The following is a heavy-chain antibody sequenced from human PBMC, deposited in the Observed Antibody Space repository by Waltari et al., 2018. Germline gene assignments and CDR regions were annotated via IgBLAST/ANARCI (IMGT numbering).Heavy chain of an antibody. Sequence: EVQLVESGGGLVKPGGSLRLSCAASGFTFSSYSMNWVRQAPGKGLEWVSSISSSSSYIYYADSVKGRFTISRDNAKNSLYLQMNSLRAEDTAVYYCARDSPIAVAGNHDYWGREPWSPSPQ. D-gene: IGHD6-19*01. J-gene: IGHJ4*02. V-gene: IGHV3-21*01. CDR2: ISSSSSYI. CDR1: GFTFSSYS. CDR3: ARDSPIAVAGNHDY.